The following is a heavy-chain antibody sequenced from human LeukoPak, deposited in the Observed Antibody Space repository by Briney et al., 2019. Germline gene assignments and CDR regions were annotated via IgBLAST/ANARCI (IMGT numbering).Heavy chain of an antibody. CDR3: ARLLAAATGHYFDY. D-gene: IGHD6-13*01. J-gene: IGHJ4*02. CDR2: IYPGDSDT. CDR1: GYTFTNYW. V-gene: IGHV5-51*01. Sequence: GESLKISCKGSGYTFTNYWIGWVRQMPGKGLEWMGIIYPGDSDTRYSPSFQGQVTISADKSISTAYLQWSSLKPSDTAIYYCARLLAAATGHYFDYWGQGTLVTVSS.